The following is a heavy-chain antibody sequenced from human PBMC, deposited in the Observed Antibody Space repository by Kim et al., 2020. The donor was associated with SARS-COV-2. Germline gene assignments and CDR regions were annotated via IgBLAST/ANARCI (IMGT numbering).Heavy chain of an antibody. Sequence: NGNTKYSQKFQGRVTITRDTSASTAYMELSSLRSEDTAVYYCARVPTGGYWGQGTLVTVSS. D-gene: IGHD2-15*01. V-gene: IGHV1-3*01. J-gene: IGHJ4*02. CDR3: ARVPTGGY. CDR2: NGNT.